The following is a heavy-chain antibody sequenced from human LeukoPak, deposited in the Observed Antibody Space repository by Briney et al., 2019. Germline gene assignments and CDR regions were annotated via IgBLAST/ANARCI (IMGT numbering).Heavy chain of an antibody. V-gene: IGHV1-18*01. CDR2: ISAYNGNT. D-gene: IGHD3-10*01. J-gene: IGHJ4*02. CDR1: GYTFTSYG. Sequence: GASVKVSCKASGYTFTSYGISWVRQAPGQGLEWMGWISAYNGNTNYAQKFQGRVTMTEDTSTDTAYMELSSLRSEDTAVYYCATAKRFGELYVDYWGQGTLVTVSS. CDR3: ATAKRFGELYVDY.